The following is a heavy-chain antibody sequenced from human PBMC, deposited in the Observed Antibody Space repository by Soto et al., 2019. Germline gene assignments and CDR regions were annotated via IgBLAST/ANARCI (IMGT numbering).Heavy chain of an antibody. V-gene: IGHV4-30-4*01. J-gene: IGHJ5*02. Sequence: QVQLPESGPGLVKPSQTLSLTCTVSGGSISSGDYYWSWLRQPPGKGLEWIGHIYYSGSTYYNPSLKRRITLSVDTAKNQFSLMLSSLTAADTAVYYCARVLFLAVAGKSEGWFDPWGQGTLVTVSS. D-gene: IGHD6-19*01. CDR2: IYYSGST. CDR1: GGSISSGDYY. CDR3: ARVLFLAVAGKSEGWFDP.